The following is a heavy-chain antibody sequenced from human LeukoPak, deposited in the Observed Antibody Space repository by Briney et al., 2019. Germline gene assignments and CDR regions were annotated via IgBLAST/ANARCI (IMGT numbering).Heavy chain of an antibody. CDR1: GGSISITSYY. D-gene: IGHD1-1*01. Sequence: SETLSLTCTVSGGSISITSYYWGWVRQPPGKGLEWIGYIYYSGSTYYNPSLKSRVTISVDTSKNQFSLKLSSVTAADTAVYYCARTYNWNDGGNFDYWGQGTLVTVSS. J-gene: IGHJ4*02. CDR2: IYYSGST. CDR3: ARTYNWNDGGNFDY. V-gene: IGHV4-31*03.